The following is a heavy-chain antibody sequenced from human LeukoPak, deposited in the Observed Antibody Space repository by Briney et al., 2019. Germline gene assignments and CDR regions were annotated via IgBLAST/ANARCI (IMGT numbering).Heavy chain of an antibody. D-gene: IGHD4-17*01. J-gene: IGHJ4*02. Sequence: PGGSLRLSCAASGFTFSSYAMGWVRQAPGRGLEWVSAISGSGGSTYYADSVKGRFTISRDNSKNTLYLQMNSLRAEDTAVYYCAKGGDYLIDYWGQGTLVTVSS. CDR1: GFTFSSYA. CDR2: ISGSGGST. CDR3: AKGGDYLIDY. V-gene: IGHV3-23*01.